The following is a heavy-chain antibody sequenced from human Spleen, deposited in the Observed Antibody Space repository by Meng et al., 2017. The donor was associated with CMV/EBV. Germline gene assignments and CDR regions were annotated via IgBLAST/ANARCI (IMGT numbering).Heavy chain of an antibody. J-gene: IGHJ4*02. V-gene: IGHV4-31*02. Sequence: GSLSSGGYYWSWIRQHPGKGLECIGSIYYSGSTYYNPSLKSRITISVDASKNQFSLKLSSVTAADTAVYYCARGVAAAPRLGKNRFDYWGQGTLVPSPQ. CDR3: ARGVAAAPRLGKNRFDY. D-gene: IGHD6-13*01. CDR1: GSLSSGGYY. CDR2: IYYSGST.